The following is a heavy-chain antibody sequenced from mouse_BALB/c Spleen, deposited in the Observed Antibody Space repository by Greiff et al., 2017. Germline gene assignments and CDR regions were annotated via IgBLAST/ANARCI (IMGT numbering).Heavy chain of an antibody. CDR1: GYTFTSYY. D-gene: IGHD1-1*01. J-gene: IGHJ2*01. CDR2: INPSNGGT. V-gene: IGHV1S81*02. CDR3: TRGVYGYVDY. Sequence: SGADLVKPGASVKLSCKASGYTFTSYYMYWVKQRPGQGLEWIGEINPSNGGTNFNETFKSKATLTVDKSSSTAYMQLNSLTSEDSAVYYCTRGVYGYVDYWGQGTTLTVSS.